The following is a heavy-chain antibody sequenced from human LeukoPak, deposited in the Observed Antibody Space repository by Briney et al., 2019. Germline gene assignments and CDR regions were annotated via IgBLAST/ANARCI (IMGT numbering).Heavy chain of an antibody. CDR2: ISWNSGSI. V-gene: IGHV3-9*01. D-gene: IGHD5-18*01. CDR1: GFTFDDYA. Sequence: GGSLRLSCAASGFTFDDYAMHWVRQAPGKGLEWVSGISWNSGSIGYADSVKGRFTISRDNAKNSLYLQMNSLRAEDTALYYCAKGLRGIQLWLYNGLSHAFDIWGQGTMVTVSS. CDR3: AKGLRGIQLWLYNGLSHAFDI. J-gene: IGHJ3*02.